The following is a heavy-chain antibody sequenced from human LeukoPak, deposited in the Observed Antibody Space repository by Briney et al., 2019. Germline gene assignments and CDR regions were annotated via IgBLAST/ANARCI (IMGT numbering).Heavy chain of an antibody. Sequence: ASVKVSCKTSGYSFTDYYMHWVRHAPGQGLEWMGWINPNSGGTSSAQKFQGRVTMTRDTSITTVYMEVRWLTSDDTAIYYCARADRLHGGPYLIGPWGQGTLVTVSS. V-gene: IGHV1-2*02. CDR1: GYSFTDYY. CDR3: ARADRLHGGPYLIGP. D-gene: IGHD2-21*01. CDR2: INPNSGGT. J-gene: IGHJ5*02.